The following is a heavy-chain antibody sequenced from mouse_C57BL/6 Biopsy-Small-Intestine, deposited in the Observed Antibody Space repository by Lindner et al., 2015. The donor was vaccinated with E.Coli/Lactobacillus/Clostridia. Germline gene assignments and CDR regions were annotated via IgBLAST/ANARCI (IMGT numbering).Heavy chain of an antibody. CDR2: IYPGSGST. CDR1: GYTFTSYW. CDR3: AIYDYDDGLAY. D-gene: IGHD2-4*01. Sequence: VQLQESGAELVKPGASVKMSCRASGYTFTSYWMTWVKQRPGQGLEWIGDIYPGSGSTNYNEKFKTKATPTADTSSSTAYMQLSSLTSEDSAVYYCAIYDYDDGLAYWGQGTLVTVSA. V-gene: IGHV1-55*01. J-gene: IGHJ3*01.